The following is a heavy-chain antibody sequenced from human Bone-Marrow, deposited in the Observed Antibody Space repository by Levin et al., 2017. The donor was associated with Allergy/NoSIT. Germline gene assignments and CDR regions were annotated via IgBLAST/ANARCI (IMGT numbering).Heavy chain of an antibody. J-gene: IGHJ3*02. CDR3: ARDLTKAAAGTGDAFDI. Sequence: GESLKISCKASGYTFTSYAMHWVRQAPGQRLEWMGWINAGNGNTKYSQKFQGRVTITRDTSASTAYMELSSLRSEDTAVYYCARDLTKAAAGTGDAFDIWGQGTMVTVSS. CDR2: INAGNGNT. CDR1: GYTFTSYA. D-gene: IGHD6-13*01. V-gene: IGHV1-3*01.